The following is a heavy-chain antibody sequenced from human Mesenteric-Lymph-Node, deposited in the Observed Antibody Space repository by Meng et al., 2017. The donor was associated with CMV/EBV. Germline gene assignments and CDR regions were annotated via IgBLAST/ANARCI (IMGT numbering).Heavy chain of an antibody. CDR1: GGSFSGYY. CDR3: ARYSAKTFDY. J-gene: IGHJ4*02. CDR2: INHSGST. D-gene: IGHD2-15*01. Sequence: LTCAVYGGSFSGYYWRWLRQPPGKGLEWIGEINHSGSTNYNPSLKSRVTISVDTSKNQFSLKLSSVTAADTAVYYCARYSAKTFDYWGQGTLVTVSS. V-gene: IGHV4-34*01.